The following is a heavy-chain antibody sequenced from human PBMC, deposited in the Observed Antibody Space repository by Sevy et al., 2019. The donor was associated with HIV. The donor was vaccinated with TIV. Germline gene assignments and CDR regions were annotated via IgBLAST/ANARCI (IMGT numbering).Heavy chain of an antibody. CDR1: GYSFANNS. V-gene: IGHV5-51*01. CDR2: VYPGDSDT. Sequence: GESLKISCKGSGYSFANNSIGWVRQMPGKGLEWMGIVYPGDSDTTYSQSFQGQVTISVDKSISTAYLQWNSLKASDTAMYYCARLPVAAAGLYYFDYWGQGTLVTVSS. D-gene: IGHD6-13*01. J-gene: IGHJ4*02. CDR3: ARLPVAAAGLYYFDY.